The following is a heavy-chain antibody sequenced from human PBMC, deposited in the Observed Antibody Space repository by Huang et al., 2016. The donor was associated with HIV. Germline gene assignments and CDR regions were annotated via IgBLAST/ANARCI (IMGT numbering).Heavy chain of an antibody. D-gene: IGHD2-21*01. V-gene: IGHV1-3*04. CDR1: GYSFTTYA. CDR3: AREFVIFGAPLWPAY. Sequence: VQLVQSGAEVKKPGASVKVSCKASGYSFTTYALHWVRQAPGQRLEWMGWNNTGKGNTNDSQKFQGRVTITRDTSASTVYMEVSSLTFEDTAVYYCAREFVIFGAPLWPAYWGQGTLISVSS. CDR2: NNTGKGNT. J-gene: IGHJ4*02.